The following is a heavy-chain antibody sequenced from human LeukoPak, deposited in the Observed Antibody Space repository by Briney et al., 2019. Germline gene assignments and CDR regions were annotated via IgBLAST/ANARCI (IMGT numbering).Heavy chain of an antibody. V-gene: IGHV5-51*01. J-gene: IGHJ4*02. CDR2: IYPGDSDT. CDR1: GYSFSRYW. D-gene: IGHD6-13*01. CDR3: ARQGSSNLDFDY. Sequence: GESLKISFKGSGYSFSRYWIAWVRQMPGKGLEWMGIIYPGDSDTRYSPSYQGQVTISADKSISTAYLQWSSLKASDTAMYYCARQGSSNLDFDYWGQGTLVTVSS.